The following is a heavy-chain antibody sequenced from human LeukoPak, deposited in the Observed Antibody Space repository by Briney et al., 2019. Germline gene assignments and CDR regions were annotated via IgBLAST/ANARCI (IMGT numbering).Heavy chain of an antibody. CDR2: IYYSGST. Sequence: SETLSLTCTVSGGSISSYYWSWIRQPPGKGLEWIGYIYYSGSTNYNPSLKSRVTILVDTSKNQFSLKLSSVTAADTAVYYCARDHYYDSSGRRVGYFDYWGQGTLVTVSS. J-gene: IGHJ4*02. CDR1: GGSISSYY. V-gene: IGHV4-59*01. CDR3: ARDHYYDSSGRRVGYFDY. D-gene: IGHD3-22*01.